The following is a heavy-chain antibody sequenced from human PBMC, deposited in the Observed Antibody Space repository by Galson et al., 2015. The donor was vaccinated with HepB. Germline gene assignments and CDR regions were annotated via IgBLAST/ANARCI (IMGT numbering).Heavy chain of an antibody. CDR1: GGTFKNYG. CDR2: IIPMFVSP. V-gene: IGHV1-69*13. D-gene: IGHD1-7*01. Sequence: SVKVSCKASGGTFKNYGISWLRQAPGQGLEWMGGIIPMFVSPNYAPKFQGRVKMTADESTDTASLELSSLTSDDSAFYYCAAFGRSNWDYVFDFWGQGTLITVSS. CDR3: AAFGRSNWDYVFDF. J-gene: IGHJ4*02.